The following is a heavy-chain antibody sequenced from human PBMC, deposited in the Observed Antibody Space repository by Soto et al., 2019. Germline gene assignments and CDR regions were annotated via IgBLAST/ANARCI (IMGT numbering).Heavy chain of an antibody. V-gene: IGHV1-8*01. CDR3: ARGNNYNGEDYFDY. D-gene: IGHD4-17*01. Sequence: GASVKVSCKASGDTFTSYDINWVRQATGQGPEWMGWMNPNSGNTGYAQKFQGRVTMTRNTSISTAYMELSSLRSEDTAVYYCARGNNYNGEDYFDYWGQGTLVTVSS. J-gene: IGHJ4*02. CDR1: GDTFTSYD. CDR2: MNPNSGNT.